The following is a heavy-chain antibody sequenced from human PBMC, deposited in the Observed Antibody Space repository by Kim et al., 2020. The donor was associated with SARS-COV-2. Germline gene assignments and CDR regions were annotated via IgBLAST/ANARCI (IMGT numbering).Heavy chain of an antibody. Sequence: SETLSLTCTVSGGSISSSSYYWGWIRQPPGKGLEWIGSIYYSGSTYYNPSLKSRVTISVDTSKNQFSLKLSSVTAADTAVYYCARGDEEDPFDYWGQGTLVTVSS. CDR2: IYYSGST. J-gene: IGHJ4*02. V-gene: IGHV4-39*01. D-gene: IGHD3-10*01. CDR1: GGSISSSSYY. CDR3: ARGDEEDPFDY.